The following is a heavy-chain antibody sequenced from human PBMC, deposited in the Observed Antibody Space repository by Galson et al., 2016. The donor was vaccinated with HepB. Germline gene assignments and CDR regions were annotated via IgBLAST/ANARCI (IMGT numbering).Heavy chain of an antibody. CDR2: ISHDAINK. CDR1: GFTFRIFP. J-gene: IGHJ5*01. Sequence: SLRLSCAASGFTFRIFPMHWVRQAPGEGLEWLTVISHDAINKHYADSVKGRFTISRDDSKNTLYLQMNSLRPEDTAVYYCARGGGYGLFNWFDSWGQGTLVIVSS. D-gene: IGHD5-18*01. CDR3: ARGGGYGLFNWFDS. V-gene: IGHV3-30*04.